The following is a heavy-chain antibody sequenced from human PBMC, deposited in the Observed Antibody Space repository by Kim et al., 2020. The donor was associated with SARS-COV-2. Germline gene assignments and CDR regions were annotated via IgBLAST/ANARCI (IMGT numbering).Heavy chain of an antibody. CDR3: AGGIGSYGFYYLDV. V-gene: IGHV4-59*09. D-gene: IGHD1-26*01. Sequence: SPSLKSRVTISLDTSKKQFALKRTSVTAADTGVYYCAGGIGSYGFYYLDVWGKGTTVTVSS. J-gene: IGHJ6*03.